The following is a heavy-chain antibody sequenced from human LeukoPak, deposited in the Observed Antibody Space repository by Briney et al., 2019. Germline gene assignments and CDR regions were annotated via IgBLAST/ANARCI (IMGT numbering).Heavy chain of an antibody. CDR3: ATALPLPTYYYYYYYMDV. J-gene: IGHJ6*03. CDR1: GYTLTELS. V-gene: IGHV1-24*01. CDR2: FDPEDGET. Sequence: ASVKVSCKVSGYTLTELSMHWVRQAPGKGLEWMGGFDPEDGETIYAQKFQGRVTMTEDTSTDTAYMELSSLRSEDTAVYYCATALPLPTYYYYYYYMDVWGKGTTVTVSS. D-gene: IGHD1-26*01.